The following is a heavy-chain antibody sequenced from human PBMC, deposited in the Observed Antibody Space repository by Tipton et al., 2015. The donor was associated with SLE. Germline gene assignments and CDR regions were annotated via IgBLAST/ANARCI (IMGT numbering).Heavy chain of an antibody. J-gene: IGHJ4*02. CDR2: IYTSGST. CDR1: GGTSRDYF. CDR3: ARALPPWDY. V-gene: IGHV4-4*07. Sequence: TLSLTCAVSGGTSRDYFWSWIRQPAGKGLEWIGHIYTSGSTNYNPSLKSRVTISVDTSKNQFSLKLSSVTAADTAVYYCARALPPWDYWGQGTLVTVSS. D-gene: IGHD2-15*01.